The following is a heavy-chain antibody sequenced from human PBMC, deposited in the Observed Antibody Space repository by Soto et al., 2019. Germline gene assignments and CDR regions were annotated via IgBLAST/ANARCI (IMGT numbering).Heavy chain of an antibody. CDR1: GFTFSSYW. CDR2: IKQDGSEK. D-gene: IGHD5-12*01. Sequence: PGGSLRLSCAASGFTFSSYWMSWVRQAPGKGLEWVANIKQDGSEKYYVDSVKGRFTISRDNAKNSLYLQMNSLRAEDTAVYYCARDSKGDIVATMTDYWGQGTLVTVS. V-gene: IGHV3-7*01. J-gene: IGHJ4*02. CDR3: ARDSKGDIVATMTDY.